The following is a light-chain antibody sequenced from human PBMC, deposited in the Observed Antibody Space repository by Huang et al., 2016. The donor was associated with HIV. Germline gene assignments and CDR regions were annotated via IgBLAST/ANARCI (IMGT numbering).Light chain of an antibody. CDR2: GAS. Sequence: EIMMTQSPATLSVSPGDRATLSCRASQSVSNNLGWYQQRPGQPPRLLVYGASTRATDIPDRFSGSGSGTEFTLTSIRLQSEDFAVYYCQQYHNWPRTFGQGTKVEIK. CDR1: QSVSNN. J-gene: IGKJ1*01. CDR3: QQYHNWPRT. V-gene: IGKV3-15*01.